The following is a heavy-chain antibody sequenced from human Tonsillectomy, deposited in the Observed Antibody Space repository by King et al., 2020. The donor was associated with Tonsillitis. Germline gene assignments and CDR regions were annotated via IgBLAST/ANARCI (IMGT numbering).Heavy chain of an antibody. J-gene: IGHJ4*02. V-gene: IGHV3-15*07. Sequence: VQLVESGGGLVKPGGSLRLSCAASGFTFTDAYMNWVRQAPGKGLEWVGRIKSNTDGGTTEYAAPVNRRFSISRDDSKSTLYLQMNSLKIEDTAFYYCQSGSIWGIHYWGQGALVTVSS. D-gene: IGHD3-16*01. CDR1: GFTFTDAY. CDR3: QSGSIWGIHY. CDR2: IKSNTDGGTT.